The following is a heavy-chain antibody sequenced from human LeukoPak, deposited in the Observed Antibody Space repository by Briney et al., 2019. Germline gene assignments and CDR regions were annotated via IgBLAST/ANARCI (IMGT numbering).Heavy chain of an antibody. CDR3: ARDPPTPYYDFWSGYYREDY. D-gene: IGHD3-3*01. V-gene: IGHV1-18*01. J-gene: IGHJ4*02. Sequence: GASVKVSCKASGYTFTSYGFSWVRQAPGQGLEWMGWISAYNGNTNYAQKLQGRVTMTTDTSTSTAYMELRSLRSDDTAVYYCARDPPTPYYDFWSGYYREDYWGQGTLVTVSS. CDR2: ISAYNGNT. CDR1: GYTFTSYG.